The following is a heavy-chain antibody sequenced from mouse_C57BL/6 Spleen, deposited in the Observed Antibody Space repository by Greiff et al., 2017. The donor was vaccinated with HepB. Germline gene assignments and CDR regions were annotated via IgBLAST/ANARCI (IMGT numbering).Heavy chain of an antibody. V-gene: IGHV1-76*01. CDR1: GYTFTDYY. Sequence: VQLQQSGAELVRPGASVKLSCKASGYTFTDYYINWVKQRPGQGLEWIARIYPGSGNTYYNEKFKGKATLTAEKSSSTAYMQLSSLTSEDSAVYFCARGMVTTWFAYWGQGTLVTVSA. J-gene: IGHJ3*01. CDR3: ARGMVTTWFAY. CDR2: IYPGSGNT. D-gene: IGHD2-2*01.